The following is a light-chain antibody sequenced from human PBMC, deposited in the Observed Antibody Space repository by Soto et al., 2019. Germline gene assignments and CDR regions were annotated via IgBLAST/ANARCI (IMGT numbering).Light chain of an antibody. CDR1: NIGSKS. CDR3: QVWDSSSDNLYWV. CDR2: DDS. V-gene: IGLV3-21*02. Sequence: SYELTQPPSVSVAPGQTARITCWGTNIGSKSVHWYQQKPGQAPVLVVYDDSDRPSGIPERFSGSNSGNTATLTISRVEAGDEAASYCQVWDSSSDNLYWVFGGGTKLTVL. J-gene: IGLJ3*02.